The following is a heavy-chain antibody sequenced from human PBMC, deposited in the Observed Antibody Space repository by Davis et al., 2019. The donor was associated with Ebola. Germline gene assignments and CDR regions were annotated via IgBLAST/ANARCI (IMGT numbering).Heavy chain of an antibody. J-gene: IGHJ4*02. D-gene: IGHD6-19*01. CDR1: GFTFSSYG. Sequence: PGGSLRLSCAASGFTFSSYGMHWVRQAPGKGLEWVAVISYDGSNKYYADSVKGRFTISRDNSKNTLYLQMNSLRAEDTAAYYCARDRIAVAGGDYWGQGTLVTVSS. CDR2: ISYDGSNK. V-gene: IGHV3-30*03. CDR3: ARDRIAVAGGDY.